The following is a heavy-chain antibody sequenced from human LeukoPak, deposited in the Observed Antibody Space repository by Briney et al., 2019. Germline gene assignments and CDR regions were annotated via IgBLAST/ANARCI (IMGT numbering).Heavy chain of an antibody. CDR3: ARVGWYYYDSSGYYRAYYFDY. V-gene: IGHV4-59*01. Sequence: SETLSLTCTVSGGSISSYYWSWIRQPPGKGLERIGYIYYSGSTNYNPSLKSRVTISVDTSKNQFSLKLSSVTAADTAVYYCARVGWYYYDSSGYYRAYYFDYWGQGTLVTVSS. CDR2: IYYSGST. J-gene: IGHJ4*02. CDR1: GGSISSYY. D-gene: IGHD3-22*01.